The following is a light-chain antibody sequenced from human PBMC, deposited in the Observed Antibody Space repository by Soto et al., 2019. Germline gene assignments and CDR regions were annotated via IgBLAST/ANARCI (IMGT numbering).Light chain of an antibody. CDR3: QSYDSSLSDLV. J-gene: IGLJ3*02. V-gene: IGLV1-40*01. Sequence: QAVVTQPPSVSGAPGQRVTISCTGSSSNIGAGYDVHWYQQLPGTAPKLLIYGNNNRPSGVPDRFSGSRSGTSASLAITGLQAEDEADYYCQSYDSSLSDLVFGGGTKVTVL. CDR1: SSNIGAGYD. CDR2: GNN.